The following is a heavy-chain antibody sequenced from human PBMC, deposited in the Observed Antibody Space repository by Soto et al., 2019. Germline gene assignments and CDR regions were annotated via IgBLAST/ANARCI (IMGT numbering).Heavy chain of an antibody. J-gene: IGHJ5*02. CDR2: ISSSSSTI. D-gene: IGHD3-22*01. CDR1: GFTFSSYS. V-gene: IGHV3-48*02. Sequence: PGGSLRLSCAASGFTFSSYSMNWVRQAPGKRLEWVSYISSSSSTIYYADSVKGRFTISRDNAKNSLYLQMNSLRDEDTAVYYCARDRGPYYDSSGYYSGWFDPWGQGTLVTVSS. CDR3: ARDRGPYYDSSGYYSGWFDP.